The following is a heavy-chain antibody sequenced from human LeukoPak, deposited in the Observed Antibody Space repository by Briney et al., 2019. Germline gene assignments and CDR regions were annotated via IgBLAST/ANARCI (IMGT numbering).Heavy chain of an antibody. V-gene: IGHV1-2*02. CDR2: INPNSGGT. D-gene: IGHD6-19*01. J-gene: IGHJ5*02. Sequence: ASVKVSCKASGYTFTGYYMHWARQAPGQGLEWMGWINPNSGGTNYAQKFQGRVTMTRDTSISTAYMELSRLRSDDTAVYYCAFLSVAGTGWFDPWGQGTLVTVSS. CDR1: GYTFTGYY. CDR3: AFLSVAGTGWFDP.